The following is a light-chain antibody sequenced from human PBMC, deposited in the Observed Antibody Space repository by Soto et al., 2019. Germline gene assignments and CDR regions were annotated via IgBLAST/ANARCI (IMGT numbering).Light chain of an antibody. CDR2: DVS. V-gene: IGLV2-14*01. CDR1: SSDVGGYSY. CDR3: SSSTTSNTPYV. J-gene: IGLJ1*01. Sequence: QSVLTQPASVSGSPGQSITISCTGTSSDVGGYSYISWYQQNPGRAPKLMIYDVSNRPSGVSDRFSGSKSGNTASLTISRLQAEDEADYYCSSSTTSNTPYVFGTGTKVTVL.